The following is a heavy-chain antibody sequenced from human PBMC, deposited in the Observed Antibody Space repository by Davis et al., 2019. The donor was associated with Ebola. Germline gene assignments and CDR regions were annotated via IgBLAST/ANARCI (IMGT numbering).Heavy chain of an antibody. J-gene: IGHJ4*02. D-gene: IGHD6-19*01. CDR1: GFPFSTYT. V-gene: IGHV3-21*01. Sequence: GGSLRLSCAVSGFPFSTYTMNWVRRAPGKGLEWVSSISSSGNYIYYADSVKGRFTISRDNSKNTLYLQMNSLRAEDTAVYYCARVSAVAGLYWGQGTLVTVSS. CDR2: ISSSGNYI. CDR3: ARVSAVAGLY.